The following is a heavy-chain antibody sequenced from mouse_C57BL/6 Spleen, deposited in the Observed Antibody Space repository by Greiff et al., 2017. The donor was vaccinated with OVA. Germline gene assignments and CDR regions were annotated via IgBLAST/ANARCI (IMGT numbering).Heavy chain of an antibody. Sequence: EVKLVESGGGLVKPGGSLKLSCAASGFTFSDYGMHWVRQAPEKGLEWVAYISSGSSTIYYADTVKGRFTISRDNAKNTLFLQMTSLRSEDTAMYYCARWGLLLYVDYWGQGTTLTVSS. CDR1: GFTFSDYG. CDR3: ARWGLLLYVDY. V-gene: IGHV5-17*01. J-gene: IGHJ2*01. D-gene: IGHD2-3*01. CDR2: ISSGSSTI.